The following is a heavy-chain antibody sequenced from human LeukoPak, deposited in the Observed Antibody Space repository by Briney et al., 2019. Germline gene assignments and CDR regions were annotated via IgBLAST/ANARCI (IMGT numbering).Heavy chain of an antibody. D-gene: IGHD3-10*01. V-gene: IGHV1-8*01. CDR1: GYTFTSYD. CDR2: MNPNSGNT. CDR3: ARGYYYGSGSYLNWFDP. J-gene: IGHJ5*02. Sequence: ASVKVSCKASGYTFTSYDINWVRQATGQGLEWMGRMNPNSGNTGYAQKFQGRVTMTRNTSISTAYMELSSLRSEDTAVYYCARGYYYGSGSYLNWFDPWGQGTLVTVSS.